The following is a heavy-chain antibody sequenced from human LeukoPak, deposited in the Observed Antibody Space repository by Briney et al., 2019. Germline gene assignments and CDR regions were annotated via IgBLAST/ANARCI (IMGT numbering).Heavy chain of an antibody. CDR1: GGSISSHF. Sequence: SETLSLTCTVSGGSISSHFGSWIRQPPGKGLEWFGYIYYSGSTNYNPSLKSRVTISVDTSKNQFSLKLSSVTAADTAVYYCARVWDCGGDCYPSWFDYWGQGTLVTVSS. J-gene: IGHJ4*02. V-gene: IGHV4-59*11. D-gene: IGHD2-21*02. CDR3: ARVWDCGGDCYPSWFDY. CDR2: IYYSGST.